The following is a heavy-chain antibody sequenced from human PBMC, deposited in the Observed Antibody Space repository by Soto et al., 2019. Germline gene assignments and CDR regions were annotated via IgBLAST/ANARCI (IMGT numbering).Heavy chain of an antibody. Sequence: QVQLVESGGGVVQPGRSLRLSCAASGFTFSSYGMHWVRQAPGKGLEWVAVIWYDGSNKYYADSVKGRFTISRDNSKNTLYLQMNSLRAEDTAVYYCASRSPALYYWGQGTLVTVSS. V-gene: IGHV3-33*01. D-gene: IGHD2-2*01. CDR2: IWYDGSNK. J-gene: IGHJ4*02. CDR3: ASRSPALYY. CDR1: GFTFSSYG.